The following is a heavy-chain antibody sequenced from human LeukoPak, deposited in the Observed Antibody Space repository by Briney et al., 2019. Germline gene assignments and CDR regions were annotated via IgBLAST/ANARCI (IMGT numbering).Heavy chain of an antibody. CDR2: MDDRGDS. J-gene: IGHJ6*02. D-gene: IGHD6-13*01. Sequence: SETLSLTCTVSGDSMRSYYWSWIRQAPGKGLEWLGHMDDRGDSNYNPSLKGRSSISVDTSKNQFSLKLRSVTAADTAVYYCARDSRYDSGWFDDGMDVWGPGTTVTASS. CDR3: ARDSRYDSGWFDDGMDV. CDR1: GDSMRSYY. V-gene: IGHV4-59*01.